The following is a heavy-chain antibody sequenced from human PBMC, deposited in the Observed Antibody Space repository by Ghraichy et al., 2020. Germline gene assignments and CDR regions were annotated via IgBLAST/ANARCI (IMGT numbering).Heavy chain of an antibody. V-gene: IGHV3-7*01. Sequence: GESLNISCAASGFAYNSYWMNWVRQAPGKGLEWVAFIKYDGSAAYYVDSVKGRFAISRDNAKNSLYLQMNSLRAEDTAVYYCARGWGRFDYWGQGTLVTVSS. CDR2: IKYDGSAA. CDR1: GFAYNSYW. CDR3: ARGWGRFDY. J-gene: IGHJ4*02. D-gene: IGHD2-21*02.